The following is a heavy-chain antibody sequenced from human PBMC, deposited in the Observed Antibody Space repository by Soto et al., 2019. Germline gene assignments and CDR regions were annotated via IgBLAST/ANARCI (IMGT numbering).Heavy chain of an antibody. CDR3: ARAPYYDFWSGPWYFDY. J-gene: IGHJ4*02. Sequence: SVKVSCKASGGTFSSYAISGVRQSPGQGQGWMGGIIPIFGTANYAQKFQGRVTITADQSTSPAYMELSSLRSEDTAVYYCARAPYYDFWSGPWYFDYWGQGTLVTVSS. D-gene: IGHD3-3*01. CDR2: IIPIFGTA. V-gene: IGHV1-69*13. CDR1: GGTFSSYA.